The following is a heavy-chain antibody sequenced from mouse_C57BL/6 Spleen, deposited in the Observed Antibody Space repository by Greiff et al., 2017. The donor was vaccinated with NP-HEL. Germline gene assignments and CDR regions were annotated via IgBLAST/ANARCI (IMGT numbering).Heavy chain of an antibody. V-gene: IGHV1-64*01. J-gene: IGHJ1*03. CDR2: IHPNSGST. Sequence: QVQLQQPGAELVKPGASVKLSCKASGYTFTSYWMHWVKQRPGQGLEWIGMIHPNSGSTNYNEKFKSKATLTVDKSSSTAYMQLSSLTSEDSAVYYCARSVITTVVRYFDVWGTGTTVTVSS. CDR3: ARSVITTVVRYFDV. CDR1: GYTFTSYW. D-gene: IGHD1-1*01.